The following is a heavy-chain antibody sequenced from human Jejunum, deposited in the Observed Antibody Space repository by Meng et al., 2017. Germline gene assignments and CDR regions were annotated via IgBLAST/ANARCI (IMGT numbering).Heavy chain of an antibody. V-gene: IGHV3-15*01. D-gene: IGHD1-1*01. Sequence: GESLKISCAASGVTFSTAWMGLVRQAPGKGLEWGARIKSETDGGTTDYPAPVKVRFIISRDDSTDTLSLQMNSLETEDTALYYCTGFSTTRDYWGQGTLVTVSS. J-gene: IGHJ4*02. CDR3: TGFSTTRDY. CDR2: IKSETDGGTT. CDR1: GVTFSTAW.